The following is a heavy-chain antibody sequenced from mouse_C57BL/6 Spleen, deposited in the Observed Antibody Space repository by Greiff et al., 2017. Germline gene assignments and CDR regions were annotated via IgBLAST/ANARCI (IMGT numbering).Heavy chain of an antibody. CDR2: ISSGGSYT. V-gene: IGHV5-6*01. Sequence: EVQRVESGGDLVKPGGSLKLSCAASGFTFSSYGMSWVRQTPDTRLEWVATISSGGSYTYYPDSVKGRFTISRDNAKNTLYLQMSSLKSEDTAMYYCAGYYEYDGTPFAYWGQGTLVTVSA. CDR1: GFTFSSYG. D-gene: IGHD2-4*01. J-gene: IGHJ3*01. CDR3: AGYYEYDGTPFAY.